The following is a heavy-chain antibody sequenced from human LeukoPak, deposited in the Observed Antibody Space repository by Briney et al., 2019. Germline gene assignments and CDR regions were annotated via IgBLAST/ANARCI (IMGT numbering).Heavy chain of an antibody. D-gene: IGHD3-10*01. Sequence: ASVKVSCKASGYTFTSYAMHWVRQAPGQRPEWMGWINAGNGNTKYSQKFQGRVTITRDTSASTAYMELSSLRSEDTAVYYCARGGEGNWFDPWGQGTLVTVSS. CDR1: GYTFTSYA. CDR2: INAGNGNT. J-gene: IGHJ5*02. V-gene: IGHV1-3*01. CDR3: ARGGEGNWFDP.